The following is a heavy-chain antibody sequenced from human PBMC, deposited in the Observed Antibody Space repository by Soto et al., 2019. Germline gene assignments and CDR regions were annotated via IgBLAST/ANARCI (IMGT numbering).Heavy chain of an antibody. CDR2: IYYSGST. D-gene: IGHD6-13*01. J-gene: IGHJ4*02. CDR3: ARVAAGTLDY. Sequence: SETLSLTCTVSGGSISSYYWSWIRQPPGKGLEWIGYIYYSGSTNYNPSLKSRVTISVDTSKNQLSLKLSSVTAADTAVYYCARVAAGTLDYWGQGTLVTVSS. V-gene: IGHV4-59*01. CDR1: GGSISSYY.